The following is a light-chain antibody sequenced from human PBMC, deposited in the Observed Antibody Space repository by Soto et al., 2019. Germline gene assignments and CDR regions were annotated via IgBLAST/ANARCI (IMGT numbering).Light chain of an antibody. CDR1: QGINKW. Sequence: DIQMTQSPSKLSASVGNRVTITCRASQGINKWLAWYQQKPGKAPKLLIYDASNLESGVPSRFSGSGSGTEFTLTISSLQPDDFATYYCQQYKSYSQSFGQGTKVEIK. CDR3: QQYKSYSQS. J-gene: IGKJ2*03. CDR2: DAS. V-gene: IGKV1-5*01.